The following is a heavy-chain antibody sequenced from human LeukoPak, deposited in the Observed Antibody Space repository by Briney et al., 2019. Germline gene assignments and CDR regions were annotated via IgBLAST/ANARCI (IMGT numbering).Heavy chain of an antibody. D-gene: IGHD6-13*01. Sequence: ASVKVSCKASGYTFTGYYMHWVRQAPAQGLEWMGWINPNSGGTNYAQKFQGRVTMTRDTSISTAYMELSRLRSDDTAVYYCATTKQQLVRGYFDYWGQGTLVTVSS. CDR1: GYTFTGYY. CDR2: INPNSGGT. J-gene: IGHJ4*02. CDR3: ATTKQQLVRGYFDY. V-gene: IGHV1-2*02.